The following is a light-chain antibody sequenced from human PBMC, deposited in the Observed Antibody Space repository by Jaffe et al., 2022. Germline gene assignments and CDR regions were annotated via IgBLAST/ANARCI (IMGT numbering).Light chain of an antibody. CDR1: NSNIRSNA. CDR2: NNN. Sequence: QSVLTQPPSASGTPGQRVTISCSGSNSNIRSNAVNWYQQLPGTAPKLLIYNNNQRPSGVPDRFSGSKSGTSASLAISGLQSEDEADYYCAAWDDSLNGVVFGGGTRLTVL. J-gene: IGLJ2*01. V-gene: IGLV1-44*01. CDR3: AAWDDSLNGVV.